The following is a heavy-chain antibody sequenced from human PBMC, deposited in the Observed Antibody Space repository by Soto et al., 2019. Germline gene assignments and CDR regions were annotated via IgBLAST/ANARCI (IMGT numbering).Heavy chain of an antibody. CDR2: MNPNSGNT. Sequence: ASVKVSCKASGYTFTSYDINWVRQATGQGLEWMGWMNPNSGNTNYAQKFQGRVTMTTDTSMSTAYMELRSLRSDDTAVYYCARDRNELRFLEWLNYYYYYGMDVWGQGTTVTVSS. D-gene: IGHD3-3*01. V-gene: IGHV1-8*01. CDR3: ARDRNELRFLEWLNYYYYYGMDV. J-gene: IGHJ6*02. CDR1: GYTFTSYD.